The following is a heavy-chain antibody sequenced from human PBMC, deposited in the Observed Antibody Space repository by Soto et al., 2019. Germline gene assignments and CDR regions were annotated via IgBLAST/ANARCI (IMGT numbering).Heavy chain of an antibody. Sequence: GGSLRLSCETSGFIFTMYWMHWVRQVPGQGPQWVARITDDGSTTYYAASVEGRFTISRDNAKNALYLQMASLRPDDTAVYYCTRGPRPTSIGTGAFWGQGTLVTVSS. J-gene: IGHJ4*02. CDR1: GFIFTMYW. V-gene: IGHV3-74*01. CDR3: TRGPRPTSIGTGAF. CDR2: ITDDGSTT. D-gene: IGHD3-10*01.